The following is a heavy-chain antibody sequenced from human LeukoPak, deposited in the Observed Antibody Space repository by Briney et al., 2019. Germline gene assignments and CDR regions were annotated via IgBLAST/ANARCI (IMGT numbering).Heavy chain of an antibody. CDR1: GGSITRDSYY. J-gene: IGHJ3*02. CDR2: IYQGGRI. V-gene: IGHV4-39*01. D-gene: IGHD3-3*01. Sequence: KPSETLSLTCSVSGGSITRDSYYWGWIRQPPGKGLEWIGSIYQGGRIYNNPSLKSRVAISVDTSKNQFSLKLTSVTAADTAVYYCAKQYYNFGTGDYGDAFDIWGQGTMVAVSS. CDR3: AKQYYNFGTGDYGDAFDI.